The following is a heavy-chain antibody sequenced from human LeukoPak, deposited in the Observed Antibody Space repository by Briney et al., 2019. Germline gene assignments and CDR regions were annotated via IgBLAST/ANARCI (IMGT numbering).Heavy chain of an antibody. Sequence: GGSLRLSCAASGFIFTSFAIHWVRQAPGKGLEWVAVISFDGTDKYYADSVKGRFTISRDNSKNTLHLQMNSLRAEDTAVYYCAKEISDYYDSSGYPWGQGTLVTVSS. CDR2: ISFDGTDK. D-gene: IGHD3-22*01. V-gene: IGHV3-30*04. CDR3: AKEISDYYDSSGYP. CDR1: GFIFTSFA. J-gene: IGHJ5*02.